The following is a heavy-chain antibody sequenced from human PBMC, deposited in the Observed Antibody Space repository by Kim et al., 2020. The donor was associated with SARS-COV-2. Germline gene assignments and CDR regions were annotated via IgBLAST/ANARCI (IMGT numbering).Heavy chain of an antibody. Sequence: ASVKVSCKASGYTFTTYALHWVRQAPGQRLEWMGWINAGSGNTNYAQNFQGRVTITRDTSATTAYMELSNLRSEDTAVYYCARGGESNSARYGFDDWGQGTLLTVSS. V-gene: IGHV1-3*01. J-gene: IGHJ4*02. CDR3: ARGGESNSARYGFDD. CDR1: GYTFTTYA. CDR2: INAGSGNT. D-gene: IGHD3-10*01.